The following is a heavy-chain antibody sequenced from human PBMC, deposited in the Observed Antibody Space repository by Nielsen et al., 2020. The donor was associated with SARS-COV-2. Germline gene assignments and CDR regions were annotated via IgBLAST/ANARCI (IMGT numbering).Heavy chain of an antibody. CDR1: GFTFDVNG. D-gene: IGHD1-26*01. J-gene: IGHJ4*02. CDR2: ISHDGSNT. CDR3: ARETLDHTSSFVDY. Sequence: GESLKISCAASGFTFDVNGMHWVRQAPGKGLEWVAVISHDGSNTYYADSVKGRFTISRDNSKNTLSLQMNSLRAEDTAVYYCARETLDHTSSFVDYWGQGTLVTVSS. V-gene: IGHV3-30*03.